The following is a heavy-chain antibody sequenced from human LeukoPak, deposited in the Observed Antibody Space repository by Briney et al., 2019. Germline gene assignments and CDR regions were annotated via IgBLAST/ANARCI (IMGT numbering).Heavy chain of an antibody. D-gene: IGHD3-22*01. CDR2: IYYSGGT. J-gene: IGHJ4*02. V-gene: IGHV4-59*08. Sequence: SETLSLTCTVSGGSMGTYYWSWIRQPPGKGLEWIGYIYYSGGTKHNPSLKNRVTISLDTSKNHFSLKLSSVTAADTAVYYCARQAGDSSGPTDYWGQGTLVTVSS. CDR1: GGSMGTYY. CDR3: ARQAGDSSGPTDY.